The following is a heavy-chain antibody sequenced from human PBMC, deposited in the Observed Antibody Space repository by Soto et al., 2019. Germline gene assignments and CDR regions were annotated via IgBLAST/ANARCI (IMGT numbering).Heavy chain of an antibody. V-gene: IGHV4-59*01. D-gene: IGHD3-22*01. J-gene: IGHJ4*02. CDR2: IYYSGST. CDR3: ARAGYDSSGYYYNFAY. Sequence: SETLSLTCTVSGGSISSYYWSWIRQPPGKGLEWIGYIYYSGSTNYNPSLKSRVTISVDTSKNQFSLKLSSVTAADTAGYYCARAGYDSSGYYYNFAYWGQGTRVTV. CDR1: GGSISSYY.